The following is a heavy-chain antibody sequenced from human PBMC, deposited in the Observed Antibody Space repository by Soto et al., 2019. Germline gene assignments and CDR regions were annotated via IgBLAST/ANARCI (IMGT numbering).Heavy chain of an antibody. V-gene: IGHV1-18*01. J-gene: IGHJ2*01. CDR3: ARAARQYSYGRSYWYFDL. CDR1: GYTFTSYG. D-gene: IGHD5-18*01. CDR2: ISAYNGNT. Sequence: QVQLVQSGAEVKKPGASVKVSCKASGYTFTSYGISWVRQAPGQGLEWMGWISAYNGNTNYAQKLQGRVTMTTDTSTSTAYMELRSRKSDDTAVYYCARAARQYSYGRSYWYFDLWGRGTLVTVSS.